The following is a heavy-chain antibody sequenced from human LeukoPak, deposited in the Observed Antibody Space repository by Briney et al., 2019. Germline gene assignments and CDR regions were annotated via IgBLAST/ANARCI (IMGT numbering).Heavy chain of an antibody. CDR3: ARSDSSGFSDWYFDL. CDR2: ISGSGGST. D-gene: IGHD3-22*01. CDR1: GFTFSSYA. J-gene: IGHJ2*01. Sequence: GGSLRLSCAASGFTFSSYAMSWVRQAPGKGLEWVSAISGSGGSTYYADSVKGRFTISRDNSKKTLYLEMNSPRPEDTAVYYCARSDSSGFSDWYFDLWGRGTLLTVSP. V-gene: IGHV3-23*01.